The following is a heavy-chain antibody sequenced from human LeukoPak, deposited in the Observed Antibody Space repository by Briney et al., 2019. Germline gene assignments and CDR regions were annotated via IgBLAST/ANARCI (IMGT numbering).Heavy chain of an antibody. J-gene: IGHJ4*02. Sequence: GGSLRLSCAASGFIYSNYGMSWVRQAPGKGLEWVSAIGGSGSTTYYADSVKGRFTISRDNSENTLYLQMNSLSADDTAVYYCAKIVAGLDYWGQGTLVTVSS. D-gene: IGHD2-15*01. CDR1: GFIYSNYG. CDR3: AKIVAGLDY. V-gene: IGHV3-23*01. CDR2: IGGSGSTT.